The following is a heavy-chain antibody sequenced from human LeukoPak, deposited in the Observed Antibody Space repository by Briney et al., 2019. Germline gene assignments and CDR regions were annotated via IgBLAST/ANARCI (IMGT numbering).Heavy chain of an antibody. CDR2: INADNGNT. D-gene: IGHD4-17*01. Sequence: ASVKVSCKASGYTFTNYAMHWVRQAPGQRLEWMGRINADNGNTKYSQKFQGRVTITRDTSASTAYMELSSLRSEDTAVYYCAREYVGDYGEDSDHWGQGTLVTVSS. CDR1: GYTFTNYA. J-gene: IGHJ4*02. CDR3: AREYVGDYGEDSDH. V-gene: IGHV1-3*01.